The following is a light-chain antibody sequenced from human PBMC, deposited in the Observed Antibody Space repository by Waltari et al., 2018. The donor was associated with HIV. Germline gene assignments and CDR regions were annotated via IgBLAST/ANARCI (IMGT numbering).Light chain of an antibody. Sequence: DIRMTQSPSSVSASVGDRVTITCRASESIGKYLNWYQQKPGKAPKLLIHAVSTLEGGVPSRFSGSGSGTDFSLTISGLQREDIATYYCQQSYRIPRSFGQGTKLEIK. CDR1: ESIGKY. V-gene: IGKV1-39*01. CDR3: QQSYRIPRS. J-gene: IGKJ2*04. CDR2: AVS.